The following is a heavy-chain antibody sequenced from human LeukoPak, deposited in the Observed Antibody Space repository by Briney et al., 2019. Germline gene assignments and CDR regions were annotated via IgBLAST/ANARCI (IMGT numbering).Heavy chain of an antibody. Sequence: ASVKVSCKASGHTFTSYYMHWVRQAPGQGLEWMGIINPSGGSTSYAQKFQGRATMTRDMSTSTVYMELSSLRSEDTAVYYCARDKEENYYDSSGGLGYWGQGTLVTVSS. J-gene: IGHJ4*02. D-gene: IGHD3-22*01. CDR2: INPSGGST. CDR1: GHTFTSYY. CDR3: ARDKEENYYDSSGGLGY. V-gene: IGHV1-46*01.